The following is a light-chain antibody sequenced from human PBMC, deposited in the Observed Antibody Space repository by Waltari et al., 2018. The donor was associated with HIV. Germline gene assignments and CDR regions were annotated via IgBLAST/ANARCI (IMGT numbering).Light chain of an antibody. CDR1: RGSIASHY. CDR2: EDN. CDR3: QSFNDNNEWV. V-gene: IGLV6-57*03. Sequence: NFILTQTHSVSASPGETVIISCTRSRGSIASHYVHWFQQRPGSAPTTIVYEDNQRSSGLPNRFSGSIHTSSNSASLTISGLKTEYEADYYCQSFNDNNEWVFGGGTKVTVV. J-gene: IGLJ3*02.